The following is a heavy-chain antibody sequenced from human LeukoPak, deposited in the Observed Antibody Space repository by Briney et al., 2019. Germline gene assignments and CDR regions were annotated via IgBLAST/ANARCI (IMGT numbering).Heavy chain of an antibody. CDR1: GYTFTIYG. D-gene: IGHD3-10*01. CDR2: ISAYNGNT. Sequence: ASVKVSCKASGYTFTIYGISWVRQAPGQGLEWMGWISAYNGNTNYAQKLQGRVTMTTDTSTSTAYMELRSLRSDDTAVYYCARGGWGYGSGSYYVIWGQGTMVTVPS. V-gene: IGHV1-18*01. CDR3: ARGGWGYGSGSYYVI. J-gene: IGHJ3*02.